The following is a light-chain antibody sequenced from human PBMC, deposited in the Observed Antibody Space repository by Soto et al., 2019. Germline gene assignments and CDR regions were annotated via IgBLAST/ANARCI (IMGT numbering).Light chain of an antibody. J-gene: IGKJ5*01. CDR3: QQYYSTPIT. V-gene: IGKV4-1*01. CDR2: WAP. Sequence: IVMPQSADSLAASLGERATINCKSSQSVLYSSNNKDYLVWYQQKPGQPPKLLIYWAPTRESGVTDRFSGSGSGTDFTLTISSLRAEDVAVYYCQQYYSTPITCGQGTRLE. CDR1: QSVLYSSNNKDY.